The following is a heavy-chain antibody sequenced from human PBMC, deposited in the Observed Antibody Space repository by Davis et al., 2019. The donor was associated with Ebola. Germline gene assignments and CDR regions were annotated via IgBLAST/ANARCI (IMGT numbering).Heavy chain of an antibody. CDR3: ASDPPGPGSYFDY. Sequence: PGGSLRLSCAASGFTFSSYSMNWVRQAPGKGLEWVSSISSSSSYIYYADSVKGRFTISRDNAKNSLYLQMNSLRAEDTAVYYCASDPPGPGSYFDYWGQGNLVTVSS. CDR2: ISSSSSYI. V-gene: IGHV3-21*01. J-gene: IGHJ4*02. D-gene: IGHD3-10*01. CDR1: GFTFSSYS.